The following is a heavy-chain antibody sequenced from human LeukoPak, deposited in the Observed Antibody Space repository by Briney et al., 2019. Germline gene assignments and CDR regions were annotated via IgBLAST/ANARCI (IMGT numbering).Heavy chain of an antibody. CDR2: ISYDGSNK. V-gene: IGHV3-30*04. J-gene: IGHJ4*02. Sequence: GRSLRLSCAASGFTFSSYAMRWVRQAPGKGLEWVAVISYDGSNKYYADSVKGRFTISRDNSKNTLYLQMNSLRAEDTAVYYCARDTPLDSSGYYFDYWGQGTLVTVSS. CDR3: ARDTPLDSSGYYFDY. D-gene: IGHD3-22*01. CDR1: GFTFSSYA.